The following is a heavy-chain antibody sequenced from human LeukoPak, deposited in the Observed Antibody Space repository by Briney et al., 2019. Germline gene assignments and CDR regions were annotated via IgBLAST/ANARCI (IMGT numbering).Heavy chain of an antibody. V-gene: IGHV3-23*01. D-gene: IGHD6-13*01. CDR1: GFTFSSFA. CDR2: ISGGSENT. J-gene: IGHJ3*02. CDR3: ANMQLVKGVFEI. Sequence: PGGSLTLSCAASGFTFSSFAMSWFGQAPGKGLDWVSAISGGSENTYYTDSVKGRFTSSRDNSKNTLELHMSSLPGDDTAVYYCANMQLVKGVFEIWGQGTRVTVSS.